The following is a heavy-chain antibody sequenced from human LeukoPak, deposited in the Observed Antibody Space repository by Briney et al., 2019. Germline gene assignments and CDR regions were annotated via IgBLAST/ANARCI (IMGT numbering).Heavy chain of an antibody. V-gene: IGHV3-11*04. D-gene: IGHD3-10*01. CDR3: ASTDSWFGELLPYYFDY. CDR2: ISSSGSTI. Sequence: GGSLRLSCAASGFTFSDYYMSWIRQAPGKGLEWVSYISSSGSTIYYADSVMGRFTISRDNAKNSLYLQMNSLRAEDTAVYYCASTDSWFGELLPYYFDYWGQGTLVTVSS. J-gene: IGHJ4*02. CDR1: GFTFSDYY.